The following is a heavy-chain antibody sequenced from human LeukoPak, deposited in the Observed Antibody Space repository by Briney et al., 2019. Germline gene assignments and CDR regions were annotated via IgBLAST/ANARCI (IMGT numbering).Heavy chain of an antibody. V-gene: IGHV3-30*04. D-gene: IGHD5-12*01. Sequence: GGSLRLSCAASGFTFGSYAMHWVRQAPGKGLEWVAVISYDGSNKYYADSVKGRFTISRDNSKNTLYLQMNSLRAEDTAVYYCAREDSGYDHDNWFDPWGQGTLVTVSS. CDR3: AREDSGYDHDNWFDP. CDR1: GFTFGSYA. CDR2: ISYDGSNK. J-gene: IGHJ5*02.